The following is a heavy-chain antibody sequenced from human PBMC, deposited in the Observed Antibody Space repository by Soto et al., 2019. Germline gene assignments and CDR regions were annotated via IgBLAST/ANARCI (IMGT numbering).Heavy chain of an antibody. Sequence: GGSLRLSCAASGFTFSSYDMHWVRQATGKGLEWVSAIGTAGDTYYPGSVKGRFTISRENAKNSLYLQMNSLRAGDTALYYCARGWLATGGSLSYMDVWGKGTTVTFSS. D-gene: IGHD6-13*01. V-gene: IGHV3-13*01. CDR3: ARGWLATGGSLSYMDV. CDR2: IGTAGDT. CDR1: GFTFSSYD. J-gene: IGHJ6*03.